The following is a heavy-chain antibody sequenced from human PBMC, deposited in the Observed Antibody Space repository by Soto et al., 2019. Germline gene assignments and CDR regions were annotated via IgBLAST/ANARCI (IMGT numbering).Heavy chain of an antibody. CDR1: GGSISSGGYS. CDR2: IYHSGST. CDR3: ARDNCSGGSCYLDY. J-gene: IGHJ4*02. D-gene: IGHD2-15*01. V-gene: IGHV4-30-2*01. Sequence: QLQLQESGSGLVKPSQTLSLTCAVSGGSISSGGYSWSWIRQPPGKGLEWIGYIYHSGSTYYNPSLKSRVTISVERSKNQFSLKLSSVTAADTAVYYCARDNCSGGSCYLDYWGQGTLVTVSS.